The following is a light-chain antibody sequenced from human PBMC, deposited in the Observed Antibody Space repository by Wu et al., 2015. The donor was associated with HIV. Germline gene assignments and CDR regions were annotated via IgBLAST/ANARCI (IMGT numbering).Light chain of an antibody. CDR3: QQRSNWPLT. J-gene: IGKJ4*01. Sequence: EIVLTQSPVTLSLSPGERATVSCRASQSLRSTFLAWYQQKPGQAPRLLIYGASSRASGIPDRFSGSGSGSDFTLTISSLEPEDFAVYYCQQRSNWPLTFGGGTKVEIK. V-gene: IGKV3D-20*02. CDR1: QSLRSTF. CDR2: GAS.